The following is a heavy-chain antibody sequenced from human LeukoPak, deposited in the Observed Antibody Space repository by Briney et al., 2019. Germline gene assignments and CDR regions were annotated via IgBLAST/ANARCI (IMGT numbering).Heavy chain of an antibody. CDR2: IFWNDDK. CDR1: GFSLSPSGVC. CDR3: AHLRGGGNSALFDS. D-gene: IGHD4-23*01. V-gene: IGHV2-5*01. Sequence: GPTPVNPTQTLTPTCTFSGFSLSPSGVCVGWIRQTPRKALEWIATIFWNDDKRYSPSLKSGLTITKGTSENQVFLTMTNMDPVDTATYYCAHLRGGGNSALFDSWGQGTLVTVSS. J-gene: IGHJ4*02.